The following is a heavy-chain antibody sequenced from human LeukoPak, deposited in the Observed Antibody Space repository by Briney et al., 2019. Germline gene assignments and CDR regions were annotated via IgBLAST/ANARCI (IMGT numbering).Heavy chain of an antibody. CDR3: ARERHDSSGYYLALVDY. V-gene: IGHV1-69*04. D-gene: IGHD3-22*01. CDR1: GGTFSSYA. CDR2: IIPILGIA. J-gene: IGHJ4*02. Sequence: SVKVSCKASGGTFSSYAISWVRQAPGQGLEWMGRIIPILGIANYAQKFQGRVTITADKSTSTAYMELSSLRSEDTAVYYCARERHDSSGYYLALVDYWGQEPLVTVPS.